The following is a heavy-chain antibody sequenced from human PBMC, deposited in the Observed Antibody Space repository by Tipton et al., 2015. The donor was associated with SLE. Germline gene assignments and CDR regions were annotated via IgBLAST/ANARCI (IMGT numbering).Heavy chain of an antibody. CDR2: IYYSGST. CDR1: GGSISSGSYY. CDR3: ARPLAGGIDY. Sequence: TLSLTCTVSGGSISSGSYYWGWIRQPPGKGLEWIGSIYYSGSTYYNPSLKSRVTISVDTSKNQFSLKLSSVTAADTAVYYCARPLAGGIDYWGQGTLVTVSS. D-gene: IGHD6-19*01. V-gene: IGHV4-39*07. J-gene: IGHJ4*02.